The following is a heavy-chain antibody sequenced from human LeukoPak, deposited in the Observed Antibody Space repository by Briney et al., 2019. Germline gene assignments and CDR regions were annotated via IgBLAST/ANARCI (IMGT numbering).Heavy chain of an antibody. D-gene: IGHD1-26*01. CDR3: ASYKWELQAFDI. CDR2: IYYSGST. CDR1: GGSISSYY. Sequence: SETLSLTCTVSGGSISSYYWSWIRQPPGKGLVWIGYIYYSGSTNYNLSLKSRVTISVDTSKNQFSLKLSSVTAADTAVYYCASYKWELQAFDIWGQGTMVTVSS. J-gene: IGHJ3*02. V-gene: IGHV4-59*01.